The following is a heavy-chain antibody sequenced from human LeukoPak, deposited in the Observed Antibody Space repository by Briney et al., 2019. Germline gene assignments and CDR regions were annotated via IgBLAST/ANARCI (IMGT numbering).Heavy chain of an antibody. J-gene: IGHJ4*02. D-gene: IGHD2-15*01. V-gene: IGHV5-51*01. CDR3: ARVGYCSGGSCQRFDY. Sequence: GESLKTSCKGSGYSFTSYWIGWVRQMPGKGLEWMGIIYPGDSDTRYSPSFQGQVTISADKSISTAYLQWSSLKASDTAMYYCARVGYCSGGSCQRFDYWGQGTLVTVSS. CDR1: GYSFTSYW. CDR2: IYPGDSDT.